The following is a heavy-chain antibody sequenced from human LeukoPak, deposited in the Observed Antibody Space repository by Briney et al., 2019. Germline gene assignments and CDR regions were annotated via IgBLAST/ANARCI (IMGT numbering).Heavy chain of an antibody. D-gene: IGHD1-1*01. V-gene: IGHV4-59*01. CDR2: IYYTGTT. J-gene: IGHJ4*02. CDR1: GGSISSFY. Sequence: SETLSLTCTVSGGSISSFYWSWIRQTPGNRLQWIGSIYYTGTTDYNPSLKSRVTLSVDTSKSQFSLKLSPVTTADTAVYFCARARYSHNWVPTIDYWGQGALVTVSS. CDR3: ARARYSHNWVPTIDY.